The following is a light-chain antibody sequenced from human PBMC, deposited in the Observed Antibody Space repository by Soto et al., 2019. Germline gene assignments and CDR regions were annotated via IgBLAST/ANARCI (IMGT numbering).Light chain of an antibody. V-gene: IGKV1-5*01. J-gene: IGKJ1*01. CDR3: QQYNSYSWT. Sequence: DIQMTQSPSTLSASVGDRVTITCRSSQSISGYLSWYQQKPGKAPKLLIYDASSLESGVPSRFSGSGSGTEFTLTISSLQPDDFATYYCQQYNSYSWTFGQGTKVDIK. CDR2: DAS. CDR1: QSISGY.